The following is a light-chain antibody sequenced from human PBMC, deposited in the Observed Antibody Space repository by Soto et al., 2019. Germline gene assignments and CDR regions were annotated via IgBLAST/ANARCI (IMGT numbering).Light chain of an antibody. CDR3: HHYDNLPCT. CDR1: QDISNY. J-gene: IGKJ3*01. CDR2: DAS. V-gene: IGKV1-33*01. Sequence: DIQMTQSPSSLSASVGDRVTITCQASQDISNYLNWYQQKPGKAPKLLIYDASNLETGVPSRFSGSGSGTDFTFTISSLQPEDVATYYCHHYDNLPCTCGPGTKVDIK.